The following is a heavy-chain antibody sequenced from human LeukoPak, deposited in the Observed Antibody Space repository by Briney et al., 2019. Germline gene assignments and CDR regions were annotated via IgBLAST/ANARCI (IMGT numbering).Heavy chain of an antibody. Sequence: SETLSLTCTVSGGSFSSYYWSWIRQPPGKGLEWIGYIYYSGSTNYNPSLKSRVTISVDTSKNQFSLKLSSVTAADTAVYYCARIGPLGLVTTPAIDRNWFDPWGQGTLVIVSS. CDR1: GGSFSSYY. CDR3: ARIGPLGLVTTPAIDRNWFDP. D-gene: IGHD3/OR15-3a*01. CDR2: IYYSGST. V-gene: IGHV4-59*01. J-gene: IGHJ5*02.